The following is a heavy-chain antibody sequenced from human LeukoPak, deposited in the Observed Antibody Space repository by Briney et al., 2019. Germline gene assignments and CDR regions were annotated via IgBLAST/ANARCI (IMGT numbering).Heavy chain of an antibody. J-gene: IGHJ3*02. CDR3: ARGDYYGSGSYAYAFDI. D-gene: IGHD3-10*01. V-gene: IGHV1-69*06. CDR1: GGTFSSYA. Sequence: ASVKVSFKASGGTFSSYAISWVRQAPGQGLEWMGGIIPIFGTANYAQKFQGRVTITADKSTSTAYMELSSLRSEDTAVYYCARGDYYGSGSYAYAFDIWGQGTMVTVSS. CDR2: IIPIFGTA.